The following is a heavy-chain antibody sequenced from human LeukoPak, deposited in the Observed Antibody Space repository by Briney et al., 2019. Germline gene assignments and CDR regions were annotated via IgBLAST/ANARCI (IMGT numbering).Heavy chain of an antibody. CDR3: ARHMVPRYFDL. Sequence: SETLSLTCTVSGGSLSSYYWSWIRQPPGKGLEWIGYIYYSGSTNYNPSLKSRVTISVDTSKNQFSLKLSSVTAADTAVYYCARHMVPRYFDLWGRGTLVTVSS. CDR2: IYYSGST. V-gene: IGHV4-59*08. CDR1: GGSLSSYY. D-gene: IGHD3-10*01. J-gene: IGHJ2*01.